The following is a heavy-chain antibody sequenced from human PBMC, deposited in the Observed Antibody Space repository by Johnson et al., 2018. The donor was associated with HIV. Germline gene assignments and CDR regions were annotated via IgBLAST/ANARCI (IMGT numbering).Heavy chain of an antibody. CDR3: VRVAADSSGYYRDAFDV. J-gene: IGHJ3*01. V-gene: IGHV3-13*01. Sequence: VQLVESGGGVVQPGRSLRLSCAASGFTFSSYAMHWVRQAPGKGLEWVSAIGSAGDTYYPGSVKGRFTISSENAKNSLYLQMNTLRAGDTAVYYCVRVAADSSGYYRDAFDVWGQGTMVTVSS. CDR2: IGSAGDT. CDR1: GFTFSSYA. D-gene: IGHD3-22*01.